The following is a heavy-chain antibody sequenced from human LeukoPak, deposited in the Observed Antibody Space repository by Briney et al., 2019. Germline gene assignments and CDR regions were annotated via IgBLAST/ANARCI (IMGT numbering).Heavy chain of an antibody. V-gene: IGHV7-4-1*02. CDR3: ARERNYYDSSGYSSPGNDY. D-gene: IGHD3-22*01. Sequence: VASVKVSCKASGYTFTSYAMNWVRQAPGQGLEWMGWINTNTGNPTYAQGFTGRFVFSLDTSVSTAYLQISSLKAEDTAVYYCARERNYYDSSGYSSPGNDYWGQGTLVTVSS. CDR1: GYTFTSYA. J-gene: IGHJ4*02. CDR2: INTNTGNP.